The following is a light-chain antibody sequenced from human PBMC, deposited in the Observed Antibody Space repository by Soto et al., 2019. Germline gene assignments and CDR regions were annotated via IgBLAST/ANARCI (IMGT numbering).Light chain of an antibody. CDR2: DAS. Sequence: DIQMTQSPSTLSASVGDRVTITCRASQSLNSLLAWYQQKPGRAPKLLIYDASTLESGVPSRFSGSGSGTEFTXTISXXXXXXXXXYYCQQYNSYSSWTFGQGTKV. CDR3: QQYNSYSSWT. J-gene: IGKJ1*01. V-gene: IGKV1-5*01. CDR1: QSLNSL.